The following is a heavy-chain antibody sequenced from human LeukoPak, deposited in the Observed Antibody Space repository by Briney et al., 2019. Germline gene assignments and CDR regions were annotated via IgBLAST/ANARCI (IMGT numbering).Heavy chain of an antibody. CDR3: ARGSSGYYSYFDY. CDR1: GGSISSSNYY. Sequence: KTSETLSLTCTVSGGSISSSNYYWGWIRQPPGRGLEWIGSIYYSGSTYYNPSLKSRVTISVDTSKNQFSLKLSSVTAADTAVYFCARGSSGYYSYFDYWGQGTLVTVSS. V-gene: IGHV4-39*07. CDR2: IYYSGST. J-gene: IGHJ4*02. D-gene: IGHD3-22*01.